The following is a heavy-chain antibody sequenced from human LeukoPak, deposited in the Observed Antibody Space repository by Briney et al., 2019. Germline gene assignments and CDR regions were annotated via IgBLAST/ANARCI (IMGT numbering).Heavy chain of an antibody. CDR2: ISAYNGNT. J-gene: IGHJ6*02. CDR1: GYTFTSYG. CDR3: ARDQGVGTPGGYYGMDV. Sequence: ASVKVSCKASGYTFTSYGISWVRQAPGQGLEWMGWISAYNGNTNYAQKPQGRVTMTTETSTSTAYMELRSLRSDDTAVYYCARDQGVGTPGGYYGMDVWGQGTTVTVSS. D-gene: IGHD1-1*01. V-gene: IGHV1-18*01.